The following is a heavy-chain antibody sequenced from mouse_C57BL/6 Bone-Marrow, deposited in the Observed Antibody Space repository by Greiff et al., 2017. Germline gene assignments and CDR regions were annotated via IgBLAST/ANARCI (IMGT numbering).Heavy chain of an antibody. Sequence: EVMLVESGGGLVKPGGSLKLSCAASGFTFSDYGMHWVRQAPEKGLEWVAYISIGSSTIYYADTVKGRVTITRDNAKNTLFLQMTSLRAEDTAMYYCAMHYCDYDEGFAYGGQGTLVTVSA. CDR2: ISIGSSTI. CDR1: GFTFSDYG. J-gene: IGHJ3*01. CDR3: AMHYCDYDEGFAY. D-gene: IGHD2-4*01. V-gene: IGHV5-17*01.